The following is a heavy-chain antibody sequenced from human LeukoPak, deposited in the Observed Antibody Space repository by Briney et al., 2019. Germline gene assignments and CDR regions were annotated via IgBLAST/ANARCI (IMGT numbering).Heavy chain of an antibody. CDR3: ARGPNSNWSGLDF. CDR1: GFTFISYA. D-gene: IGHD6-6*01. Sequence: HSGGSLRLSCAASGFTFISYAMSRVRQAPGKGLVWVSRISPTGSTTSYADSVKGRFTVSRDNAKNTLYLQVNNLRAEDTAVYYCARGPNSNWSGLDFWGQGTLLTVSS. CDR2: ISPTGSTT. J-gene: IGHJ4*02. V-gene: IGHV3-74*01.